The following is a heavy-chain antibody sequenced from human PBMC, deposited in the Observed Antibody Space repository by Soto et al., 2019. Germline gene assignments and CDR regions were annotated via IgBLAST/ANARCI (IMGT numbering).Heavy chain of an antibody. CDR2: ISGSGDYT. CDR3: AKNRGLQYYFDY. V-gene: IGHV3-23*01. CDR1: GFTFDSYA. J-gene: IGHJ4*02. Sequence: EVQLLESGGGLVQPGGSLRLSCAASGFTFDSYAMNWVRQAPGKGLEWVSTISGSGDYTYYTDSVKGRFTISRDNSKNMMYLQMNNLRAEDTAVYYCAKNRGLQYYFDYWGQGTLVTVSS.